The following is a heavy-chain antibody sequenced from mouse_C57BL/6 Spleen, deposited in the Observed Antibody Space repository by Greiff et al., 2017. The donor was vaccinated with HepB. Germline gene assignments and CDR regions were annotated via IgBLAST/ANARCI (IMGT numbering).Heavy chain of an antibody. D-gene: IGHD2-4*01. Sequence: QVQLKQSGAELMKPGASVKLSCKATGYTFTGYWIEWVKQRPGHGLEWIGEILPGSGSTNYNEKFKGKATFTADTSSNTAYMQLSSLTTEDSAIYYCARRGEDYDDGAWFAYWGQGTLVTVSA. J-gene: IGHJ3*01. CDR3: ARRGEDYDDGAWFAY. V-gene: IGHV1-9*01. CDR2: ILPGSGST. CDR1: GYTFTGYW.